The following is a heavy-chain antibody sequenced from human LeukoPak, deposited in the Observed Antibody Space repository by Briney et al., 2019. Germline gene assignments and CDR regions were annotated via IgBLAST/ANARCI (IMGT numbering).Heavy chain of an antibody. CDR2: IYYSGTT. V-gene: IGHV4-30-4*08. CDR1: GVSVSSGSYY. J-gene: IGHJ4*02. Sequence: SETLSLTCTVSGVSVSSGSYYWSWIRQPPGKGLEWIGYIYYSGTTYYNPSLKSRLTISVDTSKNQFSLKLSSVTAADTAVYYCARTDSSGYYGDYWGQGTLVTVSS. D-gene: IGHD3-22*01. CDR3: ARTDSSGYYGDY.